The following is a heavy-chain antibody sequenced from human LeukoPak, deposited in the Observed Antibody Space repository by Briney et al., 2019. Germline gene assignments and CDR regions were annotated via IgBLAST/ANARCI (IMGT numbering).Heavy chain of an antibody. CDR3: ARYGSGSNYRDPFDS. CDR2: IYRDSSVI. J-gene: IGHJ4*02. Sequence: GGSLRLSCVASGINFDEYAMNWVRQAPGKGLEWISCIYRDSSVIHYADSVRGRFTVSRDNAKNSVYLQMNSLRAEDTAVYFCARYGSGSNYRDPFDSWGQGTLVTVSS. D-gene: IGHD3-10*01. CDR1: GINFDEYA. V-gene: IGHV3-48*01.